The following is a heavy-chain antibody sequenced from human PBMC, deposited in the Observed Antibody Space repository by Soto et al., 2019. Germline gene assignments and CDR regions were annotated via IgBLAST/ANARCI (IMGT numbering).Heavy chain of an antibody. CDR3: SREVEGSYSPADF. CDR2: VSSYNGNT. CDR1: GYTFTDHG. Sequence: ASVKVSCKTSGYTFTDHGIDWVRQAPGQGLEWVGWVSSYNGNTNYAYNLKDRVIMTTDASTSTAYMELRGLRSDDTAVYYCSREVEGSYSPADFWGQGTPVTVSS. J-gene: IGHJ4*02. D-gene: IGHD3-10*01. V-gene: IGHV1-18*01.